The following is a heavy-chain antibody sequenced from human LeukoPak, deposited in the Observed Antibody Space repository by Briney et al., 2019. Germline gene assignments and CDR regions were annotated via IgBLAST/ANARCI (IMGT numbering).Heavy chain of an antibody. CDR3: ARHLFSRGTVTTPYYYYGMDV. J-gene: IGHJ6*02. CDR2: IYPGDSDT. D-gene: IGHD4-17*01. V-gene: IGHV5-51*01. Sequence: GESLQISCKGSGYSFTSYWIGWVRQMPGKGLEWMGIIYPGDSDTRYSPSFQGQVTISADKSISTAYLQWSSLKASDTAMYYCARHLFSRGTVTTPYYYYGMDVWGQGTTVTVSS. CDR1: GYSFTSYW.